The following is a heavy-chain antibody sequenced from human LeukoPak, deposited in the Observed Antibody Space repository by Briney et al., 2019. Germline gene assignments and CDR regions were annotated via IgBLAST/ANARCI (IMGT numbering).Heavy chain of an antibody. CDR2: IYPDDSDI. CDR3: ARHREQLWQNELDY. J-gene: IGHJ4*02. D-gene: IGHD5-18*01. CDR1: GYSFTTYW. Sequence: RGESLKISCKASGYSFTTYWIGWVRQMPGKGLEWMGIIYPDDSDIKYSPSFQGQVTISVDRSINTAYLQWGSLKAADTAIYYCARHREQLWQNELDYWGQGTLVTVSS. V-gene: IGHV5-51*01.